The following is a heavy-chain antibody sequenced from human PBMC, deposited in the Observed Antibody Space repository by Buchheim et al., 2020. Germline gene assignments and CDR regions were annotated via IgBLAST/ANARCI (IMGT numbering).Heavy chain of an antibody. D-gene: IGHD6-13*01. J-gene: IGHJ6*02. CDR1: GGSFSGYY. Sequence: QVQLQQWGAGLLKPSETLSLTCAVYGGSFSGYYWSWIRQPPGKGLEWIGEINHSGSTNYNPSLKSRVTISVDTSKNHFSLKLGSVTAADTAVYYCARGPYSSSYYYYYGMDVWGQGTT. CDR2: INHSGST. V-gene: IGHV4-34*01. CDR3: ARGPYSSSYYYYYGMDV.